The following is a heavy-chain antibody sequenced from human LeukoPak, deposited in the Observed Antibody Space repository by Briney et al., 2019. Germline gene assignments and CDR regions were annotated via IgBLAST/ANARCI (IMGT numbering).Heavy chain of an antibody. V-gene: IGHV4-38-2*02. J-gene: IGHJ4*02. CDR2: IYHSGST. CDR3: ARERGGWLRLFDY. CDR1: GYSISSGYY. D-gene: IGHD5-12*01. Sequence: PSETLSLTCTVSGYSISSGYYWGWIRQPPGKGLEWIGSIYHSGSTYYNPSLKSRVTISVDTSKNQFSLKLSSVTAADTAVYYCARERGGWLRLFDYWGQGTLVTVSS.